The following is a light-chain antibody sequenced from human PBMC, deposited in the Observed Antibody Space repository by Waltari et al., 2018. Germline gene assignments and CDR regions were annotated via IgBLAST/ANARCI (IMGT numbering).Light chain of an antibody. CDR2: DGT. CDR1: RSDVGGYDF. Sequence: HSALTQPASVSGSPGQSITISCTGTRSDVGGYDFVSWYRQHPEKAPNLIIFDGTELPSGIAARFSGSKSGNTASLSISGLQSDDEADYCCASYTSSSNYVFGSGTTVTV. CDR3: ASYTSSSNYV. V-gene: IGLV2-14*03. J-gene: IGLJ1*01.